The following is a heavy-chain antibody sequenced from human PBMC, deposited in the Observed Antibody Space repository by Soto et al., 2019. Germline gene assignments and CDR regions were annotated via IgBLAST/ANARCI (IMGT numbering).Heavy chain of an antibody. D-gene: IGHD5-12*01. J-gene: IGHJ6*02. V-gene: IGHV1-69*01. CDR2: IIPIFGTA. Sequence: QVQLVQSGAEVKKPGSSVKVSCKASGGTFSSYAISWVRQAPGQGLEWMGGIIPIFGTANYAQKFQGRVTITADESTSTAYMELSSLRSEDTAVYYCARDPGGGYPNWGYYYGMDVWGQVTTVTVSS. CDR3: ARDPGGGYPNWGYYYGMDV. CDR1: GGTFSSYA.